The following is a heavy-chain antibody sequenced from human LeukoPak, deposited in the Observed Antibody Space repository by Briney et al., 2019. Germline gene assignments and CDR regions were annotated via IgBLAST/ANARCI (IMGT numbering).Heavy chain of an antibody. CDR2: VYYTGST. CDR1: GNSVFNGRYY. D-gene: IGHD3-22*01. J-gene: IGHJ3*01. V-gene: IGHV4-39*01. Sequence: SETLSLTCTVSGNSVFNGRYYWGWIRQPPGKGLECVGSVYYTGSTYSNPSLRSRVTISIDTSKNQFSLKLSSLTAADTAVYYCVRQGFCASGGYFNVSDVWGQGTVVTVSS. CDR3: VRQGFCASGGYFNVSDV.